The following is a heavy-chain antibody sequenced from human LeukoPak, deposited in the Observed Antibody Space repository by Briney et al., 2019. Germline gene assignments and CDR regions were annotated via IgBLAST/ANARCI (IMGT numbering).Heavy chain of an antibody. V-gene: IGHV1-18*04. Sequence: ASVKVSCKASGYTFTSYGISWVRQAPGQGLEGMGGISAYKGNTNYAQKLQGRVTMTTDTSTSTAYMELRSLKSDDTAVYYCGRFRYRGYYFYYWGQEPLVPVSS. CDR1: GYTFTSYG. CDR3: GRFRYRGYYFYY. J-gene: IGHJ4*02. D-gene: IGHD5-12*01. CDR2: ISAYKGNT.